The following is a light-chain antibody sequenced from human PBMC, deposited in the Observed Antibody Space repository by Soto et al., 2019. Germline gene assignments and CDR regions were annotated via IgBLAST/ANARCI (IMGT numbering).Light chain of an antibody. CDR3: LQYSNSPPRTFT. Sequence: EIVLTQSPGTLSLSPGERASLSCRASQSVVTSYLAWYQHKPGQAPRLLIYGASNRATGIPDRFSGSGSGTDFTLTISRREPEDFAVYYCLQYSNSPPRTFTGGPGTNVDIK. CDR2: GAS. V-gene: IGKV3-20*01. CDR1: QSVVTSY. J-gene: IGKJ3*01.